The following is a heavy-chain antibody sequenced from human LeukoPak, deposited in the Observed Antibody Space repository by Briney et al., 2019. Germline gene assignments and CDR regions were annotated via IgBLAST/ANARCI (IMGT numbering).Heavy chain of an antibody. CDR3: AKVPKGGSLYAFDI. J-gene: IGHJ3*02. CDR2: ISGSGGST. Sequence: GGSRRLSCAASGFTFSSYSMNWVRQAPGKGLEWVSAISGSGGSTYYADSVKGRFTISRDNSKNTLYLQMNSLRAEDTAVYYCAKVPKGGSLYAFDIWGQGTMVTVSS. V-gene: IGHV3-23*01. CDR1: GFTFSSYS. D-gene: IGHD6-13*01.